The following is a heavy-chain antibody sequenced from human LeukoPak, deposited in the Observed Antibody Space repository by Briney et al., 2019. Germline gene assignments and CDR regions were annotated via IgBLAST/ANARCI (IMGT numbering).Heavy chain of an antibody. CDR3: ARGTWTYYYYYYGMDV. D-gene: IGHD3/OR15-3a*01. CDR2: MNPNSGNT. V-gene: IGHV1-8*01. J-gene: IGHJ6*02. CDR1: GYTFTSYD. Sequence: ASVKVSCKASGYTFTSYDINWVRQATGQGLEWMGWMNPNSGNTGYAQKFQGRVTMTRSTSISTAYMELSSLRSEDTAVYYCARGTWTYYYYYYGMDVWGQGTTVTVSS.